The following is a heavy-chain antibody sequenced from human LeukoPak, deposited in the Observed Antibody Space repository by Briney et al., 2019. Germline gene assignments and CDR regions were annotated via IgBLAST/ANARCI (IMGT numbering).Heavy chain of an antibody. V-gene: IGHV3-33*06. J-gene: IGHJ4*02. Sequence: GGSLRLSCAASGFTFSNYGMHWVRQAPGKGLEWVAVIWYEGTNIYYADSVKGRFTISRDNSKNTLYLQMNSLGADDTAVYFCAKDISQGYTFGSIEEDYWGQGTLVTVSS. CDR2: IWYEGTNI. CDR1: GFTFSNYG. CDR3: AKDISQGYTFGSIEEDY. D-gene: IGHD5-18*01.